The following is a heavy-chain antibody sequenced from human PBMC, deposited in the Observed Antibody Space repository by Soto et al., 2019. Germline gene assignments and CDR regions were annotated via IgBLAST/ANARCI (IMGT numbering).Heavy chain of an antibody. J-gene: IGHJ3*02. V-gene: IGHV4-34*02. D-gene: IGHD6-19*01. CDR2: IDHSGIT. CDR1: GGSFSGYY. CDR3: ARPSVRHGAFDI. Sequence: QVQLQQWGAGLLKPSETLSLSCAVYGGSFSGYYWTWIRQSPGKGLEWIGEIDHSGITNYDPSLKSRVTLSVDTSKNQVSLMLSSVTAADTAVYYCARPSVRHGAFDIWGQGTMVTVSS.